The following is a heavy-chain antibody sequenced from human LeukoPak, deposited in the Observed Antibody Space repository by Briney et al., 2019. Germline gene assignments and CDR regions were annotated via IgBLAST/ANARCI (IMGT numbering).Heavy chain of an antibody. CDR2: INSDGSNT. J-gene: IGHJ4*02. V-gene: IGHV3-74*01. CDR3: AKGSPIFDY. D-gene: IGHD3-9*01. Sequence: PGGSLRLSCAASGFTFSSYWMHWVRQAPGKGLVWVSRINSDGSNTRYADSVKGRFTISRDDAKNTLYLQMNSLRAEDTAVYYCAKGSPIFDYWGQGTLVTVSS. CDR1: GFTFSSYW.